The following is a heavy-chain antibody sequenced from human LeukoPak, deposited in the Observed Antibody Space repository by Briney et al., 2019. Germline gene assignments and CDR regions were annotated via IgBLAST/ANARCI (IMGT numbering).Heavy chain of an antibody. CDR3: ARDVGDGMDV. CDR1: GGSISSYY. CDR2: IYYSGGT. J-gene: IGHJ6*04. Sequence: PSETLSLTCTFSGGSISSYYWSWIRQPPGKGLEWIGYIYYSGGTNYNPSLKSRVTISVDTSKSQFSLRLSSVTAADTAVYYCARDVGDGMDVWGKGTTVTVSS. V-gene: IGHV4-59*01. D-gene: IGHD1-26*01.